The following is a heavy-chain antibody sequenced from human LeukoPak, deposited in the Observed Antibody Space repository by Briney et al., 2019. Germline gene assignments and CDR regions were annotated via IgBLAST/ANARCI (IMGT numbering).Heavy chain of an antibody. J-gene: IGHJ6*02. D-gene: IGHD3-3*01. V-gene: IGHV4-4*07. CDR1: GGSISSYY. CDR3: AGGTYYDFWSGYEGSAHGMDV. Sequence: KPSETLSLTCTVSGGSISSYYWSWIRQPAGKGLEWIGRIYTSGSTNYNPSLKSRVTMSVDTSKNQFSLKLSSVTAADTAVYYCAGGTYYDFWSGYEGSAHGMDVWGQGTTVTVSS. CDR2: IYTSGST.